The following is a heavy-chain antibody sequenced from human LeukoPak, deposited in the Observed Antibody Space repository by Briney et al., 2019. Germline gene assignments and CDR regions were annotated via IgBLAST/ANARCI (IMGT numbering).Heavy chain of an antibody. V-gene: IGHV3-48*04. Sequence: GGSLRLSCAASGFTFSSYSMNWVRQAPGKGLEWVSYISSSSSAIYYADSVKGRFTISRDNAKNSLYLQMNSLRAEDTAVYYCARDYGDYLYYFDYWGQGTLVTVSS. D-gene: IGHD4-17*01. CDR1: GFTFSSYS. J-gene: IGHJ4*02. CDR3: ARDYGDYLYYFDY. CDR2: ISSSSSAI.